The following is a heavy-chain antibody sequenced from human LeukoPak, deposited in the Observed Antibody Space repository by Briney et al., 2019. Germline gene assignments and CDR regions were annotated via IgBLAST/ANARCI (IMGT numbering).Heavy chain of an antibody. CDR3: ARDRRDSSGYRFDY. CDR1: GYTFNTYA. D-gene: IGHD3-22*01. CDR2: INTNTGNP. J-gene: IGHJ4*02. Sequence: ASVKVSCEASGYTFNTYAMNWVRQAPGQGLEWMGWINTNTGNPMYVQGFTGRFVFSLDTSVNTAYLQISRLKDEDTAVYYCARDRRDSSGYRFDYWGQGTLVTVSS. V-gene: IGHV7-4-1*02.